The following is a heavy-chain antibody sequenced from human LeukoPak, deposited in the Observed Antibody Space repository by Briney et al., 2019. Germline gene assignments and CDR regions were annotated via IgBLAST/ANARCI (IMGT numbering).Heavy chain of an antibody. D-gene: IGHD1-7*01. J-gene: IGHJ4*02. V-gene: IGHV3-9*01. CDR1: GFTFDDYA. Sequence: PGRSLRLSCAASGFTFDDYAMHWVRQAPGKGLEWVSGISWNSGSIGYADSVKGRFTISRDNAKNSLYLQMNSLRAEDTAVYYCARGPGYNWNYDPNYFDYWGQGTLVTVSS. CDR3: ARGPGYNWNYDPNYFDY. CDR2: ISWNSGSI.